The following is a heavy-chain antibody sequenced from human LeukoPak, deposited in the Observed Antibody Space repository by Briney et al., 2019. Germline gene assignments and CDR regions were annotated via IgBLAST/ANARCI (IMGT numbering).Heavy chain of an antibody. CDR3: APRGYNF. CDR1: GGSSRSYC. Sequence: PSETLSLTCTVSGGSSRSYCWTWVRQPPGKGLEWIGEINHSGSTNYNPSLKSRVTISVDTSKNQFSLKLSSVTAADTAVYYCAPRGYNFWGQGTLVTVSS. V-gene: IGHV4-34*01. CDR2: INHSGST. D-gene: IGHD5-18*01. J-gene: IGHJ4*02.